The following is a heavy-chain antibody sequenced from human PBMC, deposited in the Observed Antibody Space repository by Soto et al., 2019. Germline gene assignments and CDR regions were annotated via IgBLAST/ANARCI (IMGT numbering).Heavy chain of an antibody. CDR2: ISAYNGNT. J-gene: IGHJ6*02. D-gene: IGHD5-18*01. Sequence: GASVKVSGKASGYTFTSYGISWVRQAPGQGLEWMGWISAYNGNTNYAQKLQGRVTMTTDTSTSTAYMELRSLRSDDTAVYYCARDFAYTGYSYGYDYYYGMDVWGQGTTVTVSS. CDR3: ARDFAYTGYSYGYDYYYGMDV. CDR1: GYTFTSYG. V-gene: IGHV1-18*04.